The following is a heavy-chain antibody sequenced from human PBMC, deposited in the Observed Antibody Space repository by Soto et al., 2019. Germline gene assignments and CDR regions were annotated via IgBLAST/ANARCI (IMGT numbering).Heavy chain of an antibody. CDR1: VFTFSSYD. J-gene: IGHJ5*02. CDR2: IGTAGDT. CDR3: ARAVRNRTGIAAAGSNWFDP. V-gene: IGHV3-13*01. Sequence: PGGSLRLSCAASVFTFSSYDMHWVRQATGKGLEWVSAIGTAGDTYYPGSVKGRFTISRENAKNSLYLQMNSLRAEDTAVYYCARAVRNRTGIAAAGSNWFDPWGQGTLVTVSS. D-gene: IGHD6-13*01.